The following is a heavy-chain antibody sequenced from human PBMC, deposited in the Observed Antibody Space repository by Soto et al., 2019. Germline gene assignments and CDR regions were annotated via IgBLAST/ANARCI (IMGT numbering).Heavy chain of an antibody. Sequence: QVQLVQSGAEVKKPGSSVKVSCKASGGTFSSYAISWVRQAPGQGLEWMGGIIPIFGTANYAQKFQGRVTITADKSTSTSYVELSSLRSEDTAVYYCARDIGYLSGGSCYVRGGFDPCVQGSLVTVSS. J-gene: IGHJ5*02. D-gene: IGHD2-15*01. CDR2: IIPIFGTA. CDR3: ARDIGYLSGGSCYVRGGFDP. CDR1: GGTFSSYA. V-gene: IGHV1-69*06.